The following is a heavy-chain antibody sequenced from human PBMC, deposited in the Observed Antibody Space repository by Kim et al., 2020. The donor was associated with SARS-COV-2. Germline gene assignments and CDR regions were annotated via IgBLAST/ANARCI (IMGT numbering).Heavy chain of an antibody. CDR2: INNDGSDT. CDR1: GFTFSSYW. Sequence: GGSLRLSCAASGFTFSSYWMHWVRQGPGKGLVWVSRINNDGSDTFYADSVKGRFTISRDNAKNTVYLQMNNLRVDDTAVYYCARSNFGVRGGGYWGQGTLVTVSS. CDR3: ARSNFGVRGGGY. V-gene: IGHV3-74*01. D-gene: IGHD4-4*01. J-gene: IGHJ4*02.